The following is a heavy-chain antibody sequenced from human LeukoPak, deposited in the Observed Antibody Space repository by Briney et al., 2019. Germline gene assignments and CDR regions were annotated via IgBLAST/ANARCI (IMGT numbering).Heavy chain of an antibody. CDR1: GFTFSSYA. Sequence: GGSLRLSCAASGFTFSSYAMSWVRQAPGKGLEWVSVISNSGGSTSYADSVKGRFTISRDDARNSLYLQMNSLRAEDTAVYYCAKDILAAGLFFDYWGQGTLVTVSS. CDR2: ISNSGGST. D-gene: IGHD6-13*01. V-gene: IGHV3-23*01. J-gene: IGHJ4*02. CDR3: AKDILAAGLFFDY.